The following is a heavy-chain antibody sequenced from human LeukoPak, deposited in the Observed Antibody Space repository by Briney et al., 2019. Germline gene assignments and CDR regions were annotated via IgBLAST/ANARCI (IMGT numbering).Heavy chain of an antibody. CDR1: GYTFTSYY. D-gene: IGHD2-2*02. Sequence: ASVKVSCKASGYTFTSYYMHWVRQAPGQGLEWMGIINPSGGSTSYAQKFQGRVTMTRDTSTSTVYMELSSLRSEDTAVYYCARGLHCSSTSCYTSPHAFDIWGQGTMVIVSS. V-gene: IGHV1-46*01. CDR3: ARGLHCSSTSCYTSPHAFDI. CDR2: INPSGGST. J-gene: IGHJ3*02.